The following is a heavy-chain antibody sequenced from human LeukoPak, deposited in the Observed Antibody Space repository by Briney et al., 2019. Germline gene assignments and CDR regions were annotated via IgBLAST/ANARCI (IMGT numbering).Heavy chain of an antibody. J-gene: IGHJ4*02. CDR1: GYTLTELS. D-gene: IGHD6-19*01. V-gene: IGHV1-2*02. Sequence: ASVKVSCKVSGYTLTELSMHWVRQAPGKGLEWMGWINPNSGGTNYAQKFQGRVTMTRDTSISTAYMELSRLRSDDTAVYYCARGVGSGWYEGDYWGQGTLVTVSS. CDR3: ARGVGSGWYEGDY. CDR2: INPNSGGT.